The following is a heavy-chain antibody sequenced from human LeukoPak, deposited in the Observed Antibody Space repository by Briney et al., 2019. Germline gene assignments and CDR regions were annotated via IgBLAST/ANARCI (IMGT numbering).Heavy chain of an antibody. Sequence: GGSLRLSCAAYGFTFCSYWMSWVRQAPGKGLKWVANIKQDGSEKYYVDSVKGRFTISRDNAKNSLYLQMNSLRAEDTAVYYCARGSLRFLEYDIWGQGTMVTVSS. V-gene: IGHV3-7*01. CDR1: GFTFCSYW. J-gene: IGHJ3*02. D-gene: IGHD3-3*01. CDR3: ARGSLRFLEYDI. CDR2: IKQDGSEK.